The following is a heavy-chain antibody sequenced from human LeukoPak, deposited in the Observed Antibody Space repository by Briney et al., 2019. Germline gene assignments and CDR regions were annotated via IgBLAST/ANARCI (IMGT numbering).Heavy chain of an antibody. Sequence: GGSLRLSCAASGFTFSDYYMSWIRQAPGKGLEWVSYISSSGSTIYYADSVKGRFTISRDNAKNSLYLQMNSLRAEDTAVYYCARDSYCGSDCYSAEADYWGQGTLVTVSS. CDR2: ISSSGSTI. J-gene: IGHJ4*02. D-gene: IGHD2-21*02. V-gene: IGHV3-11*01. CDR1: GFTFSDYY. CDR3: ARDSYCGSDCYSAEADY.